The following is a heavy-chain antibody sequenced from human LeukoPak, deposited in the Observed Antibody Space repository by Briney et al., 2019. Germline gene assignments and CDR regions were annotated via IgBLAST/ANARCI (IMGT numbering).Heavy chain of an antibody. Sequence: SETLSLTCTVSGSSISSYYWSWIRQPPGKGLEWIGYIYYSGSTNYNPSLKSRVTISVDTSKNQFSLKLSSVTAADTAVYYCARVTPPEGYFDWLTNSYFDYWGQGTLVTVSS. D-gene: IGHD3-9*01. CDR1: GSSISSYY. CDR2: IYYSGST. CDR3: ARVTPPEGYFDWLTNSYFDY. V-gene: IGHV4-59*01. J-gene: IGHJ4*02.